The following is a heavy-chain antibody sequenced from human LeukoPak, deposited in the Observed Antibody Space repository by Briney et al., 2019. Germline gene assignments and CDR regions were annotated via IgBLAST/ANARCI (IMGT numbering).Heavy chain of an antibody. CDR2: ISWNSGSI. CDR3: AKWVHGGAGASDI. D-gene: IGHD3-10*01. Sequence: GRSLRLSCAASGFTFDDYAMPWVRQAPGKGLEWVSGISWNSGSIGYADSVKGRFTISRDNAKNSLYLQMNSLRAEDTALYYCAKWVHGGAGASDIWGQGTMVTVSS. J-gene: IGHJ3*02. V-gene: IGHV3-9*01. CDR1: GFTFDDYA.